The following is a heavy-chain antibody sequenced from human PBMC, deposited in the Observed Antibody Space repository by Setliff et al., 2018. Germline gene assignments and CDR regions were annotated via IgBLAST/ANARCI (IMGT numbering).Heavy chain of an antibody. CDR2: VYYNGNT. V-gene: IGHV4-59*11. Sequence: SETLSLTCTLSGGSLTQRYWSWVRQPPGKGLEWIGYVYYNGNTNYSPSLKSRVTISADTSKNQVSLKLTSATAADTAVYYCAGTPALGTSWLSPFDYWGQGTLVTVSS. CDR1: GGSLTQRY. D-gene: IGHD5-12*01. CDR3: AGTPALGTSWLSPFDY. J-gene: IGHJ4*02.